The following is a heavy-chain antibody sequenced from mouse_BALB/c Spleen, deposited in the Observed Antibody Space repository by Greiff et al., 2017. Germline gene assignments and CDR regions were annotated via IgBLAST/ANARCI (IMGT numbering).Heavy chain of an antibody. D-gene: IGHD2-1*01. V-gene: IGHV2-6-5*01. Sequence: VKLVESGPGLVAPSQSLSITCTVSGFSLTDYGVSWIRQPPGKGLEWLGVIWGGGSTYYNSALKSRLSISKDNSKSQVFLKMNSLQTDDTAMYYCAKPAYGNYGAMDYWGQGTSVTVSS. CDR2: IWGGGST. CDR3: AKPAYGNYGAMDY. J-gene: IGHJ4*01. CDR1: GFSLTDYG.